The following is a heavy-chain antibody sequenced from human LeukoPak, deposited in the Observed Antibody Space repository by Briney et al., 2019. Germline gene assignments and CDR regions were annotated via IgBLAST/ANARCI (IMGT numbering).Heavy chain of an antibody. CDR3: ARHSKDIVVVVAALNWFDP. CDR2: IYYSGST. D-gene: IGHD2-15*01. Sequence: SETLSLTCTVSGGSISSSSYYWGWIRQPPGKGLEWIGSIYYSGSTYYNPSLKSRVTLSVDTSKNQFSLKLSSVTAADTAEYYCARHSKDIVVVVAALNWFDPWGQGTLVTVSS. V-gene: IGHV4-39*01. J-gene: IGHJ5*02. CDR1: GGSISSSSYY.